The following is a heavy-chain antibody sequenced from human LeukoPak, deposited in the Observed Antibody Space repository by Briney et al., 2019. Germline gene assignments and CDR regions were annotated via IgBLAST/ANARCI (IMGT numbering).Heavy chain of an antibody. CDR2: ISSNGGST. Sequence: PGGSLRLSCAASGFTFSSYAMHWVRQAPGKGLEYVSAISSNGGSTYYANSVKGRFTISRDNSKNTLYLQMGSLRAEDMAVYYCARVQEAVAGTRGAFDIWGQGTMVTVSS. V-gene: IGHV3-64*01. D-gene: IGHD6-19*01. CDR3: ARVQEAVAGTRGAFDI. J-gene: IGHJ3*02. CDR1: GFTFSSYA.